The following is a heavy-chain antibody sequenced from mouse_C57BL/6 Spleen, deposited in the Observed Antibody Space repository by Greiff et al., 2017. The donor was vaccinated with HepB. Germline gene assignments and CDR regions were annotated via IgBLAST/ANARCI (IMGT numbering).Heavy chain of an antibody. CDR3: ARSDSSGYPAWFAY. CDR1: GYTFTSYW. V-gene: IGHV1-72*01. J-gene: IGHJ3*01. CDR2: IDPNSGGT. Sequence: QVQLQQPGAELVKPGASVKLSCKASGYTFTSYWMHWVKQRPGRGLEWIGRIDPNSGGTKYNEKFKSKATLTVDKPSSTAYMQLSSLTSEDTAVYYCARSDSSGYPAWFAYWGQGTLVTVSA. D-gene: IGHD3-2*02.